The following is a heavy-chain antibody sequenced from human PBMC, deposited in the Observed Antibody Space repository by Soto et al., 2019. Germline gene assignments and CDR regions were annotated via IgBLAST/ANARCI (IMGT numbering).Heavy chain of an antibody. CDR2: INHSGST. CDR1: GGSFSGYY. Sequence: PSETLSLTCAVYGGSFSGYYWSWIRQPPGKGLEWIGEINHSGSTNYNPSLKSRVTISVDTSKNQFSLKLSSVTAADTAVYYWARGDSGYEVNDFDYWGQGTLVTVSS. D-gene: IGHD5-12*01. V-gene: IGHV4-34*01. J-gene: IGHJ4*02. CDR3: ARGDSGYEVNDFDY.